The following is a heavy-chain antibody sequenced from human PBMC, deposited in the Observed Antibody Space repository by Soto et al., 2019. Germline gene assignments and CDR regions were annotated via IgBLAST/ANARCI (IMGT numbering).Heavy chain of an antibody. CDR1: GGSVSGGSYY. CDR3: ARELRFLEWLSYNWFDP. Sequence: SETLSLTCTVSGGSVSGGSYYWSWIRQPPGKGLEWIGYIYYSGSTNYNPSLKSRVTISVDTSKNQFSLKLSSVTAADTAVYYCARELRFLEWLSYNWFDPWGQGTLVTVSS. V-gene: IGHV4-61*01. J-gene: IGHJ5*02. CDR2: IYYSGST. D-gene: IGHD3-3*01.